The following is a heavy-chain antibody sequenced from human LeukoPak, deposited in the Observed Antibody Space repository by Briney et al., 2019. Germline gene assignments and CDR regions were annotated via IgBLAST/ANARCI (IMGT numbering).Heavy chain of an antibody. CDR2: MWYDGSNK. CDR1: GFSFSTYG. CDR3: ARGHHYYDSSAYYY. J-gene: IGHJ4*02. V-gene: IGHV3-33*01. D-gene: IGHD3-22*01. Sequence: PGGSLRLSCVASGFSFSTYGMHWVRQAPGKGLEWVALMWYDGSNKHYAGSVRGRFTISRDTAKNTLYLQMNSLRAEDTAVYYCARGHHYYDSSAYYYWGQGTLVTVSS.